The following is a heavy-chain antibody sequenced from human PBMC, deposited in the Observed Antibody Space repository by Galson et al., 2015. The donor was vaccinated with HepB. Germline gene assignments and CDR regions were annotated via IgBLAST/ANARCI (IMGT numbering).Heavy chain of an antibody. D-gene: IGHD2-21*01. CDR1: GFTFSYHA. J-gene: IGHJ6*02. V-gene: IGHV3-30-3*01. CDR2: ISYDGSNK. CDR3: ASDRAIPPYHYYGMDL. Sequence: SLRLSCAASGFTFSYHAMHWVRQAPGKGLEWVAIISYDGSNKFYADSVKGRFTISRDNSKNTLYLQMNSLRAEDTAVYYCASDRAIPPYHYYGMDLWGQGTTVTVSS.